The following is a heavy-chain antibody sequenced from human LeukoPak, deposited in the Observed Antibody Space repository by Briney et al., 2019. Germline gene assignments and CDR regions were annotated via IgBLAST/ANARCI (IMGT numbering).Heavy chain of an antibody. CDR2: ISYDGSNK. Sequence: GRSLRLSCAASGFTFSSYGMHWVRQAPGKGLEWVAVISYDGSNKYYADSVKGRFTISRDNSKNTLYLQMNSLRAEDTAVYYCAKDLAVAGTNNFDYWGQGTLVTVSS. CDR1: GFTFSSYG. CDR3: AKDLAVAGTNNFDY. V-gene: IGHV3-30*18. D-gene: IGHD6-19*01. J-gene: IGHJ4*02.